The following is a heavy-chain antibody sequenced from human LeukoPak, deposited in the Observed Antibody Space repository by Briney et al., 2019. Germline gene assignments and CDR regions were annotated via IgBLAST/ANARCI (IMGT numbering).Heavy chain of an antibody. CDR3: AKDRGSGSYYNLGAKDY. CDR1: GFTFDDYA. V-gene: IGHV3-9*01. CDR2: ISWNSGSI. Sequence: GGSPRLSCAASGFTFDDYAMHWVRQAPGKGLEWVSGISWNSGSIGYADSVKGRFTISRDNAKNSLYLQMNSLRAEDTALYYCAKDRGSGSYYNLGAKDYWGQGTLVTVSS. D-gene: IGHD3-10*01. J-gene: IGHJ4*02.